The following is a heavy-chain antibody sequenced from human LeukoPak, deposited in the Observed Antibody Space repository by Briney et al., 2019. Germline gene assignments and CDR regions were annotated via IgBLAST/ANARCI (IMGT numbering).Heavy chain of an antibody. CDR3: ARGRNWNYDYFDY. CDR2: ISSSSSYI. V-gene: IGHV3-21*01. J-gene: IGHJ4*02. CDR1: GFTSSSYS. Sequence: GGSLRLSCAASGFTSSSYSMNWVRQAPGKGLEWVSSISSSSSYIYYADSVKGRFTISRDNAKNSLYLQMNSLRAEDTAVYYCARGRNWNYDYFDYWGQGTLVTVSS. D-gene: IGHD1-7*01.